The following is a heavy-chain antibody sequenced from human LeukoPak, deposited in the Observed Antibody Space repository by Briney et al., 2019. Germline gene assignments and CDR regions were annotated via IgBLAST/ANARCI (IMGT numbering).Heavy chain of an antibody. CDR1: GFTPYHYA. CDR3: AKGDCNGECYLIDA. CDR2: LTWNGTII. Sequence: PVGSLRLSCAASGFTPYHYAMHWVREAPGTGLGWVSGLTWNGTIIDYADSVKGRFTISRDNANNFLYMEMTSLRDGDTAWYYCAKGDCNGECYLIDAWGQGTMVTVSS. D-gene: IGHD2-8*01. V-gene: IGHV3-9*02. J-gene: IGHJ5*02.